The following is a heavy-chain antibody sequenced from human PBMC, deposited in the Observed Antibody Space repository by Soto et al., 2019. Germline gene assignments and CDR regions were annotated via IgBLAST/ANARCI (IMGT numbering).Heavy chain of an antibody. Sequence: SLRLSCAASGFTFSSYGMHWVRQAPGKGLEWVAVIWYDGSNKYYADSVKGRFTISRDNSKNTLYLQMNNLRAEDTAVYYCARVDSSGAGYYFDYWGQGTLVTVSS. D-gene: IGHD6-19*01. CDR2: IWYDGSNK. V-gene: IGHV3-33*01. J-gene: IGHJ4*02. CDR3: ARVDSSGAGYYFDY. CDR1: GFTFSSYG.